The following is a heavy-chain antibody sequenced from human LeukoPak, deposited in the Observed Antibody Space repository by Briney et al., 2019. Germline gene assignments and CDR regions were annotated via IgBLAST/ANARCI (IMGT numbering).Heavy chain of an antibody. D-gene: IGHD4-17*01. J-gene: IGHJ4*02. V-gene: IGHV1-2*02. CDR3: RTDRYGDYGDYIDY. Sequence: GASVKVSCKASGYTFTGYYMHWVRRAPGQGLEWMGWLNPNSGGTNYAQKFQGRVTMTRDTSISTAYMELSRLRSDDTAVYYCRTDRYGDYGDYIDYWGQGTLVTVSS. CDR1: GYTFTGYY. CDR2: LNPNSGGT.